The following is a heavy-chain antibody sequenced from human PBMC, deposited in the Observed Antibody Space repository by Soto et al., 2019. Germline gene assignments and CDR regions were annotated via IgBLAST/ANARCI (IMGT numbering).Heavy chain of an antibody. D-gene: IGHD3-10*01. CDR2: ISASSTRI. Sequence: EVQLVESGGGLLQPGGSLRLSCAASGFIFSNYNMVWVRQAPGKGLECISYISASSTRILYADSVRGRLTVSRDNADHLLYQQMNSLINEDMAVYYCGRLKDGVSGVDYWGQGTLVTVSS. CDR3: GRLKDGVSGVDY. J-gene: IGHJ4*02. CDR1: GFIFSNYN. V-gene: IGHV3-48*02.